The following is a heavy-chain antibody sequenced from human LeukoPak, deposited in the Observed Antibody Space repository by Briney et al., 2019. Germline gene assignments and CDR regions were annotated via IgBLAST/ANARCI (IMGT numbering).Heavy chain of an antibody. Sequence: GGSLRLSCAASGFTFNNYAMSWVRQAPGKGLEWGSAISGSGGSTYYADSVKGRFTVSRDNSKDTLYLQMNSLRAEDTALYYCAKAAWNNWFDPWGQGTLVTVSS. CDR1: GFTFNNYA. CDR2: ISGSGGST. D-gene: IGHD1-1*01. V-gene: IGHV3-23*01. J-gene: IGHJ5*02. CDR3: AKAAWNNWFDP.